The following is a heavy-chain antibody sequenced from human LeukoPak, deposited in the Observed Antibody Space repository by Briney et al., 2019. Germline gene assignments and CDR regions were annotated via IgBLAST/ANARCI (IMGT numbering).Heavy chain of an antibody. D-gene: IGHD6-25*01. CDR2: TYNDGTT. CDR1: GDSITNTF. CDR3: ARAIAAAPRGHHFYYIDV. Sequence: SETLSLTCTVSGDSITNTFLNWIRQTAGKGLEWIGRTYNDGTTDHNPSLKSRVITSIDTSIDTSKKQFSLKLTSVTSADTAVYYCARAIAAAPRGHHFYYIDVWGTGTTVTVSS. J-gene: IGHJ6*03. V-gene: IGHV4-4*07.